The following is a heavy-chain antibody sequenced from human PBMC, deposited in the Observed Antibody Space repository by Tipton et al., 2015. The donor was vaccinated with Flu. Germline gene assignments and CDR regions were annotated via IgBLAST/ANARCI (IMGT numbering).Heavy chain of an antibody. V-gene: IGHV4-39*01. CDR2: IYYSGST. CDR3: ARLGEDYYYYYMDV. CDR1: GGSISSSSYY. D-gene: IGHD3-10*01. Sequence: TLSLTCTVSGGSISSSSYYWGWIRQPPGKGLEWIGSIYYSGSTYYNPSLKSRVTISVDTSKNQFSLKLSSVTAADTAVYYCARLGEDYYYYYMDVWGKGTTVTVSS. J-gene: IGHJ6*03.